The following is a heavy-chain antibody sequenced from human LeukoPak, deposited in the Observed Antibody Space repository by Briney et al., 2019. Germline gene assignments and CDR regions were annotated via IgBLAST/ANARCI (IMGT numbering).Heavy chain of an antibody. V-gene: IGHV4-59*08. CDR2: IYYSGST. CDR3: ARRTNLLTTAHDAFDI. D-gene: IGHD4-11*01. J-gene: IGHJ3*02. Sequence: SETLSLTCTVSGGSISSYYWSWIRQPPGKGLEWIGYIYYSGSTNYNPSLKSRVTISVDTSKNQFSLKLSSVTAADTAVYYCARRTNLLTTAHDAFDIWGQGTMVTVSS. CDR1: GGSISSYY.